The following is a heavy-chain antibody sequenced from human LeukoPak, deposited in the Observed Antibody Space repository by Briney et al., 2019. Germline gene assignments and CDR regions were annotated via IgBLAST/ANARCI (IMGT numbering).Heavy chain of an antibody. V-gene: IGHV3-64*01. J-gene: IGHJ4*02. CDR1: GFTFSSYA. CDR2: ISDNGGST. Sequence: PGGSLRLSCAASGFTFSSYAIHWVRQAPGKGLEYVSGISDNGGSTYYANSVEGRFTISRDNSKNTLYLHMNSLRVEDTAVYYCAKPPYGRDVYNYFDYWGQGTPVTVSS. D-gene: IGHD5-24*01. CDR3: AKPPYGRDVYNYFDY.